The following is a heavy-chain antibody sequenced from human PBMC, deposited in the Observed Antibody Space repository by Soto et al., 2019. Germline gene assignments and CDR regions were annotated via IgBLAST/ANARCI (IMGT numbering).Heavy chain of an antibody. J-gene: IGHJ4*02. CDR3: ASFTPGGSGWYGPLNY. Sequence: QVQLVQSGAEVKKPGSSVKVSCKASGGTFSSYAISWVRQAPGQGLEWMGGIIPIFGTANYAQKFQGRVTITADESTRTAYMELSSLRSEDTAVYYCASFTPGGSGWYGPLNYWGQGTLVTVSS. CDR2: IIPIFGTA. V-gene: IGHV1-69*12. CDR1: GGTFSSYA. D-gene: IGHD6-19*01.